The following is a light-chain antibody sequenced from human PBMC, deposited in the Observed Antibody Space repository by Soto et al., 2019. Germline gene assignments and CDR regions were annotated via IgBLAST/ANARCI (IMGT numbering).Light chain of an antibody. J-gene: IGLJ1*01. V-gene: IGLV2-14*03. CDR1: SSDVGGYNY. Sequence: QSVLTQPASVSGSPGQSITISCTGTSSDVGGYNYVSWYQHHPGKAPKLMIYDVSNRPSGVSNRFSGSKSGNTASLTISGLQAEDEADYYCSSYTSRSTYGFGTGTKVTVL. CDR3: SSYTSRSTYG. CDR2: DVS.